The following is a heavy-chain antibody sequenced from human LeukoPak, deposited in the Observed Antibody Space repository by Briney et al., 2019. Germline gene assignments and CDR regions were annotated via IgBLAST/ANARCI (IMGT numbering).Heavy chain of an antibody. CDR2: ISAYNGNT. CDR1: GYTFTSYG. Sequence: ASVKVSCKASGYTFTSYGISWVRQAPGQGLEWMGWISAYNGNTNYAQKLQGRVTMTTDTSTSTAYMELSSLRSEDTAVYYCYLDPDAFDIWGQGTMVTVSS. J-gene: IGHJ3*02. V-gene: IGHV1-18*01. D-gene: IGHD3-9*01. CDR3: YLDPDAFDI.